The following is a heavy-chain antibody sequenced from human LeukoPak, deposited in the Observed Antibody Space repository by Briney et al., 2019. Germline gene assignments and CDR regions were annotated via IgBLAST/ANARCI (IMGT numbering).Heavy chain of an antibody. Sequence: GASVKVSCKASGYTFTSYGISWVRQAPGQGLEWMGWISAYNGNTNYAQKLQGRVTMTTDTSTSTAYMELRSLRSDDTAMYYCARSVGGGRYCSGGSCPGDAFDIWGQGTMVTVSS. CDR1: GYTFTSYG. V-gene: IGHV1-18*04. D-gene: IGHD2-15*01. CDR2: ISAYNGNT. J-gene: IGHJ3*02. CDR3: ARSVGGGRYCSGGSCPGDAFDI.